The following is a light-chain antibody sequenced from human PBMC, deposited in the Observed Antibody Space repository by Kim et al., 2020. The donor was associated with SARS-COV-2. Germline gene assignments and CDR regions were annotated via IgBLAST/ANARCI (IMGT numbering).Light chain of an antibody. CDR2: QDT. V-gene: IGLV3-1*01. J-gene: IGLJ2*01. CDR3: QAWDSSTLV. Sequence: VSPGQTASITCSGDKLGYKYACWYQQKPGQSPGLVIYQDTKRPSGIPERFSGSNSGNTATLTISGTQAMDEADYYCQAWDSSTLVFGGGTQLTVL. CDR1: KLGYKY.